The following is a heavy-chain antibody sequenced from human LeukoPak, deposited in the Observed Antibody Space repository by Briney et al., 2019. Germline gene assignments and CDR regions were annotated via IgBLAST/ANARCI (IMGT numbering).Heavy chain of an antibody. CDR3: ARERKDCGGDCYDYFDY. V-gene: IGHV4-31*03. Sequence: SETLSLTCTVSGASISSGGYYWSWIRQHPGKGLEWIGYIYYSGSTYYNPSLKSRVTISVDTSKNQFSLKLSSVTAADTAVYYCARERKDCGGDCYDYFDYWGQGTLVTVSS. CDR1: GASISSGGYY. CDR2: IYYSGST. J-gene: IGHJ4*02. D-gene: IGHD2-21*02.